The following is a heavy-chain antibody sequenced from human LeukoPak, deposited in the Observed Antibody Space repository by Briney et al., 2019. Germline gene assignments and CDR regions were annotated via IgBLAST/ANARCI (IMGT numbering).Heavy chain of an antibody. Sequence: GGSLRLSCAASGFTFSSYAMHWVRQAPGKGLEWVAVISYDGSNKYYADSVKGRSTIFRDNAKNTLYLQMNSLRAEDTAVYYCVRDLGGRSGHWGQGTLVTVSS. CDR3: VRDLGGRSGH. CDR1: GFTFSSYA. D-gene: IGHD1-26*01. CDR2: ISYDGSNK. J-gene: IGHJ4*02. V-gene: IGHV3-30*04.